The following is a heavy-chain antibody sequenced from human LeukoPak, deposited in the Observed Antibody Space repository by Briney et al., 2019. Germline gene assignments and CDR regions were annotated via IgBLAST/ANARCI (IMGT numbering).Heavy chain of an antibody. CDR1: GFTFSDYY. Sequence: GGSLRLSCVASGFTFSDYYMNWIRQAPGKGLEWVSYITTSGSTIYYIDSVKGRFTISRGNAKNSLYLQMNSLRAEDTAVYYCARSNSYGYVRTMDVWGQGTTVTVSS. V-gene: IGHV3-11*01. D-gene: IGHD5-18*01. CDR3: ARSNSYGYVRTMDV. J-gene: IGHJ6*02. CDR2: ITTSGSTI.